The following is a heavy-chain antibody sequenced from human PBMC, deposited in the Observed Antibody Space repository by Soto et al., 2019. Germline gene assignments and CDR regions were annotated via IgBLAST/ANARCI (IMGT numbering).Heavy chain of an antibody. Sequence: PSETLSLTCTVSGGSISSSSYYWGWIRQPPGKGLEWIGTIYYSGSTYYNPSLKSRVTISVDTSKNQFSLKLSSVTAADTAVYYWARHPPIAVAAIDYWGQGTLVNVSS. D-gene: IGHD6-19*01. J-gene: IGHJ4*02. CDR3: ARHPPIAVAAIDY. CDR2: IYYSGST. CDR1: GGSISSSSYY. V-gene: IGHV4-39*01.